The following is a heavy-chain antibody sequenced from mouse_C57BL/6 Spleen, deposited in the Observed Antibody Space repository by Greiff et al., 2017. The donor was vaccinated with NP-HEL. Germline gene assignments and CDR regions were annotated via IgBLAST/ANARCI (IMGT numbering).Heavy chain of an antibody. V-gene: IGHV1-9*01. J-gene: IGHJ3*01. Sequence: VQLQQSGAELMKPGASVKLSCKATGYTFTGYWIEWVKQRPGHGLEWIGEILPGSGSTNYNEKFKGKATFTADTSSNTAYMQLSSLTTEDSAIYYCSRVGMTAQATFWFAYWGQGTLVTVSA. CDR2: ILPGSGST. CDR1: GYTFTGYW. D-gene: IGHD3-2*02. CDR3: SRVGMTAQATFWFAY.